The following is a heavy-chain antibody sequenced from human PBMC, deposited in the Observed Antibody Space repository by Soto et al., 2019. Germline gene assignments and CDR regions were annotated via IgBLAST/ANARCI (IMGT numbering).Heavy chain of an antibody. D-gene: IGHD3-9*01. CDR3: TRDSNYDILTGYQYYFDY. Sequence: TGGSLRLSCTASGFTFGDYAMSWFRQAPGKGLEWVGFIRSKAYGGTTEYAASVKGRFTISRDDSKSIAYLQMNSLKTEDTAVYYCTRDSNYDILTGYQYYFDYWGQGTLVTVSS. V-gene: IGHV3-49*03. CDR2: IRSKAYGGTT. J-gene: IGHJ4*02. CDR1: GFTFGDYA.